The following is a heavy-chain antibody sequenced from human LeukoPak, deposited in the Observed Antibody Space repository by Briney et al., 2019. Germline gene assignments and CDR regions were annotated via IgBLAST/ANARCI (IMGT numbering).Heavy chain of an antibody. V-gene: IGHV1-18*04. D-gene: IGHD6-19*01. CDR3: ARSGWGIEFDY. Sequence: VASVKVSCKASGYTFTGYYMHWVRQAPGQGLEWMGWISAYNGNTNYAQKLQGRVTMTTDTSTSTAYMELRSLRSDDTAVYYCARSGWGIEFDYWGQGTLVTVSS. CDR2: ISAYNGNT. J-gene: IGHJ4*02. CDR1: GYTFTGYY.